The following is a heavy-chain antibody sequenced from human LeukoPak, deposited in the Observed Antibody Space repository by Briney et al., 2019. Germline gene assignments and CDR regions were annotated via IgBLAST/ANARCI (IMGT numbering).Heavy chain of an antibody. D-gene: IGHD3-10*02. Sequence: GGSLRLSCAASGFTFSSYSMNWARQAPGKGLEWVSYISSSSSTIYYADSVKGRFTISRDNAKNSLYLQMNSLRAEDTAVYYCAELGITMIGGVWGKGTTVTISS. CDR2: ISSSSSTI. CDR1: GFTFSSYS. CDR3: AELGITMIGGV. J-gene: IGHJ6*04. V-gene: IGHV3-48*04.